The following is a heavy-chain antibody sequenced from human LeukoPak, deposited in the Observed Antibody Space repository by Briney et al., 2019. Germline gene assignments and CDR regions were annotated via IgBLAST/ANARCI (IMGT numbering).Heavy chain of an antibody. Sequence: ASVKVSCKASGYTFTSYYMHWVRQAPGQGLEWTGIINPSGGSTSYAQKFQGRVTMTRDTSTSTVYMELSSLRSEDTAVYYCARSVAGARGVIINFPGYWGQGTLVTVSS. D-gene: IGHD3-10*01. J-gene: IGHJ4*02. V-gene: IGHV1-46*03. CDR3: ARSVAGARGVIINFPGY. CDR2: INPSGGST. CDR1: GYTFTSYY.